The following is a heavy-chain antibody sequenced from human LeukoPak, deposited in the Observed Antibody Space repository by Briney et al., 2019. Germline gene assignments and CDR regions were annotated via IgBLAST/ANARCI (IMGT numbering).Heavy chain of an antibody. CDR1: GFTFSSYS. Sequence: GGSLRLSCAASGFTFSSYSMNWVRQALGKGLEWVSSISSSSSYIYYADSVKGRFTISRDNAKNSLYLQMNSLRAEDTAVYYCARHLVQYYDSSGYGNYMDVWGKGTTVTVSS. CDR3: ARHLVQYYDSSGYGNYMDV. CDR2: ISSSSSYI. D-gene: IGHD3-22*01. J-gene: IGHJ6*03. V-gene: IGHV3-21*06.